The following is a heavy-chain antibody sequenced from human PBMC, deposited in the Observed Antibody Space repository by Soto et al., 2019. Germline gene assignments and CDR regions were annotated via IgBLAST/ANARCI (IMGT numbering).Heavy chain of an antibody. D-gene: IGHD3-9*01. CDR1: GYTFTSYG. V-gene: IGHV1-18*01. CDR2: ISDYNGNT. CDR3: ARDRSLRDFDWFPQDRNWFDP. J-gene: IGHJ5*02. Sequence: QVQLVPSGAEVKKPGASVKVSCKASGYTFTSYGISWVRQAPGQGLEWMGGISDYNGNTNYAQKLQGRVTMTTDTSTSTAYMELRSLRSDDTAVYYCARDRSLRDFDWFPQDRNWFDPWGQGTLVTVSS.